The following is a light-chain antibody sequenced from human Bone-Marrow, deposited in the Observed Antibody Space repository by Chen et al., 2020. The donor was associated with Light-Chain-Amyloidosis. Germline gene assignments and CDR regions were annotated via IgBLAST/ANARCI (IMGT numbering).Light chain of an antibody. CDR2: DVT. V-gene: IGLV2-8*01. J-gene: IGLJ2*01. CDR1: SSDVGGYNY. Sequence: QSALPQPPSASWSPGQSATISCTGTSSDVGGYNYISWYQQHPVKAPKLMIYDVTRRPSGVPDRFSGSKSGNTASLTVSGLQAEDEADYYCSSYAGRNTVVFGGGTKLTVL. CDR3: SSYAGRNTVV.